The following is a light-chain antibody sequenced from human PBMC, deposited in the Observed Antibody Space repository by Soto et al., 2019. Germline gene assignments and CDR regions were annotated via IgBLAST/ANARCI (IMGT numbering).Light chain of an antibody. CDR1: QSVRSN. CDR3: QQYNNWPPLIT. V-gene: IGKV3-15*01. Sequence: EVVMTQSPATLSVSPGERVTLSCRASQSVRSNLAWYQQKPGQSPRLLIYGASTRATGIPARFSGSGSGTEFTLTISSLQSEDFAVYYCQQYNNWPPLITFGQGTRLEIK. J-gene: IGKJ5*01. CDR2: GAS.